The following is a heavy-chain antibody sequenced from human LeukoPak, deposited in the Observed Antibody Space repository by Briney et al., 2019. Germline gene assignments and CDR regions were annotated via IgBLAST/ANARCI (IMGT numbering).Heavy chain of an antibody. CDR1: GFTFSTFT. CDR3: ARALHYAFDI. D-gene: IGHD3-16*01. V-gene: IGHV3-48*02. Sequence: PGGSLRLSCAASGFTFSTFTMNWVSQAPGKGLEWVSSIISTGTTIYYADSVKGRFTISRDNAKNSLFLQMNSLRDEDTAVYYCARALHYAFDIWGQGTMVTASS. CDR2: IISTGTTI. J-gene: IGHJ3*02.